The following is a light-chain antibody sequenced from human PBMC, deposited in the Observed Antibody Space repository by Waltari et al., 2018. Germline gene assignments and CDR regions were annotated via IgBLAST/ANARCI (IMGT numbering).Light chain of an antibody. CDR3: QQYNSDSHS. V-gene: IGKV1-5*03. CDR2: KAS. CDR1: QSISTW. Sequence: DIQMTQSPSSLSAFVGDKVTITCRASQSISTWLAWFQLKPGKAPKLLIYKASNLESGVASRFSGSGSGTEFTLTISSLLPEDFATYYCQQYNSDSHSFGQGTRLEIK. J-gene: IGKJ2*01.